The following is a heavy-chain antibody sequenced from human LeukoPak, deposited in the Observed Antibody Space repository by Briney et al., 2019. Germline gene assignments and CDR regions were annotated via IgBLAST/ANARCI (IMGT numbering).Heavy chain of an antibody. J-gene: IGHJ1*01. CDR3: ASGYYDSTGYFQH. V-gene: IGHV3-7*01. Sequence: PGGSLRLSCAASGFTFSNYWMSWVRQPPGKGLEWVANIKQDGSGKDYVDSVEGRSIISRDNAKNSLYLQMNSLRAEDTAVYYCASGYYDSTGYFQHWGQGTLVTVSS. D-gene: IGHD3-22*01. CDR1: GFTFSNYW. CDR2: IKQDGSGK.